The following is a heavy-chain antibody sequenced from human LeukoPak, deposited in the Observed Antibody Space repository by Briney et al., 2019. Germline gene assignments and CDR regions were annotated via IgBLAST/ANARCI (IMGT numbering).Heavy chain of an antibody. D-gene: IGHD3-22*01. Sequence: ASVKVSCKASGYIFTSYGLSWVRQAPGQGLEWMGWISANNGHTHYAQKFQGRLTITRDMSTRTVDMELRSLRSDDTAVYDCARAMRHYRYYESDGYYFNFEYWGQGTLVTVSS. J-gene: IGHJ4*02. V-gene: IGHV1-18*01. CDR3: ARAMRHYRYYESDGYYFNFEY. CDR2: ISANNGHT. CDR1: GYIFTSYG.